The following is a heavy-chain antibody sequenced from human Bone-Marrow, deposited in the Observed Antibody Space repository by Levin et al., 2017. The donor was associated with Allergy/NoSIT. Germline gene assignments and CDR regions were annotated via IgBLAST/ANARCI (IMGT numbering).Heavy chain of an antibody. D-gene: IGHD3-3*01. CDR2: MNPHTGQT. CDR1: GYTFTNFD. V-gene: IGHV1-8*01. J-gene: IGHJ6*02. Sequence: ASVKVSCKASGYTFTNFDLNWVRQAPGQGLEWLGWMNPHTGQTGYAPKFQGRFAMTRDTSINTLYMDLSSLRSEDTAVYYCARGRVYYGQGLDVWGQGTTVTVSS. CDR3: ARGRVYYGQGLDV.